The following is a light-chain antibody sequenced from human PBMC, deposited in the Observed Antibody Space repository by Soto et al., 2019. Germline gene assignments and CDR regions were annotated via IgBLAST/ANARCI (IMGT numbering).Light chain of an antibody. CDR3: IQGTHWPPWT. CDR1: QSLVYSDGNTY. J-gene: IGKJ1*01. V-gene: IGKV2-30*01. Sequence: DVVMTQSPLSLPVTLGQPASISCRSSQSLVYSDGNTYLNWFQQRPGQSPRRLIYKVSNRDSGVPDRFSGSGSGTDCTLKISRVEAEDVGVYYCIQGTHWPPWTFGQGTNVEIK. CDR2: KVS.